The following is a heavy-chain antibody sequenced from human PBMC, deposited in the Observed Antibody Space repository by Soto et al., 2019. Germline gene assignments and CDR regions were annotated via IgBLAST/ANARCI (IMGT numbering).Heavy chain of an antibody. V-gene: IGHV4-59*01. CDR1: GDSLTSYY. CDR3: ARIILTGYYGLEP. Sequence: QVQLQESGPGLVKPSETLSLTCSVSGDSLTSYYWTWVRQPPGKGLEWIGYIYCTGKTNYNPSLKSRVTISMDLSKNQFSLELRSLTAADTAVYYCARIILTGYYGLEPWGQGTLVIVSA. CDR2: IYCTGKT. D-gene: IGHD3-9*01. J-gene: IGHJ5*02.